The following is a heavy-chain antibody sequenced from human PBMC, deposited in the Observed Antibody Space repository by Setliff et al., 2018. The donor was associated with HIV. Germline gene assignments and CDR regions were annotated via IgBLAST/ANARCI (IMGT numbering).Heavy chain of an antibody. V-gene: IGHV4-4*02. CDR2: IYHSGST. CDR3: ARQSWPSGGAGYYFDF. J-gene: IGHJ4*02. Sequence: SETLSLTCAVSGGSISSSYWWSWVRQPPGQGLEWIGEIYHSGSTNFNPSLKSRVTMSVDKSKNQFSLRLTYVTAADTAMYYCARQSWPSGGAGYYFDFWGQGTLVTVSS. D-gene: IGHD3-10*01. CDR1: GGSISSSYW.